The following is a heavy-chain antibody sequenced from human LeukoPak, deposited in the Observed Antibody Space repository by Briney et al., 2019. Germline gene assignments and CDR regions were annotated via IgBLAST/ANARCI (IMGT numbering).Heavy chain of an antibody. Sequence: SETLSLTCTVSGGSISSTSYYWGWIRQPPGKGLECIGSIYYSGRTYYNPSLKSRVTISVDTSKNQFSLSLDSVTAADTAVYYCARGLASGYPPIPFDYWGQGTLVTVSS. CDR2: IYYSGRT. J-gene: IGHJ4*02. D-gene: IGHD3-3*01. V-gene: IGHV4-39*07. CDR1: GGSISSTSYY. CDR3: ARGLASGYPPIPFDY.